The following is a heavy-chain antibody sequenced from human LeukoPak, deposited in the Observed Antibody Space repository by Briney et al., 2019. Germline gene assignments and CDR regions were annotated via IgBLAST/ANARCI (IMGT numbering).Heavy chain of an antibody. CDR1: GYTFTSYD. CDR2: MNPNSGNT. D-gene: IGHD1-14*01. V-gene: IGHV1-8*03. J-gene: IGHJ5*02. CDR3: ARRGPATATGILRNRKQGSNWFDP. Sequence: ASVKVSCKASGYTFTSYDINWVRQATGQGLEWMGWMNPNSGNTGYVQKFQGRVTITRNTSISTAYMELSSLRSEDTAVYYCARRGPATATGILRNRKQGSNWFDPWGQGTLVTVSS.